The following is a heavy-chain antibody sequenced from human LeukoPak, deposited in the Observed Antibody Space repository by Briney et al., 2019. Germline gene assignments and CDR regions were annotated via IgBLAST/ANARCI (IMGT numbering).Heavy chain of an antibody. CDR2: IYYSGST. D-gene: IGHD6-13*01. V-gene: IGHV4-59*01. J-gene: IGHJ4*02. CDR1: GGSISSYY. Sequence: SETLSLTCTVSGGSISSYYWSWIRQPPGKGLEWIGYIYYSGSTDYNPSFKSRVTISVDTSKNQFSLKLSSVTAADTAVYYCARLSSSWYYFDYWGQGTLVTVSS. CDR3: ARLSSSWYYFDY.